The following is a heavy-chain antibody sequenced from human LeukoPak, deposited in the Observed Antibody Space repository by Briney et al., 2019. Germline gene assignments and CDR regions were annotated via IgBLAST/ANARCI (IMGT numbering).Heavy chain of an antibody. CDR1: GGSISSSSYY. CDR3: ARLSSGWYDIDY. Sequence: SETLSLTCTVSGGSISSSSYYWGWIRQPPGKGLEWIGSIYYSGSTYYNPSLKSRVTISVDTSKNQFSLKLSSVTAADTAVYYCARLSSGWYDIDYWGQGTLVTASS. CDR2: IYYSGST. J-gene: IGHJ4*02. V-gene: IGHV4-39*01. D-gene: IGHD6-19*01.